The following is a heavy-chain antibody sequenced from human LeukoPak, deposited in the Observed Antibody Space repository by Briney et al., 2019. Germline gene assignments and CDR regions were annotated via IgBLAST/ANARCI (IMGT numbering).Heavy chain of an antibody. V-gene: IGHV3-21*01. Sequence: GGSLRLSCAASGFTISSYSMNWVRQAPGKGLDWVSSISSSSSYIYYADSVKGRFTISRDNAKNSMYLLMNSLKSEDTAVYYCAKVDDYGDYWGQGTLVTVSS. J-gene: IGHJ4*02. D-gene: IGHD5-24*01. CDR3: AKVDDYGDY. CDR1: GFTISSYS. CDR2: ISSSSSYI.